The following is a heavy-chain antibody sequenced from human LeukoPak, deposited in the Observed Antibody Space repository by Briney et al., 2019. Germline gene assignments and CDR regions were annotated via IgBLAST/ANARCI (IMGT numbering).Heavy chain of an antibody. CDR2: LRDDGSKI. Sequence: GGSLRLSCAASGFTFSSYSMNWVRQAPGKGLEWVAFLRDDGSKIYYADSVKGRFTISRDKPKNTLYLQMNSLRTEDTAVYYCARGAARSHYYYMDVWGKGTTVTISS. D-gene: IGHD6-13*01. V-gene: IGHV3-30*02. CDR3: ARGAARSHYYYMDV. CDR1: GFTFSSYS. J-gene: IGHJ6*03.